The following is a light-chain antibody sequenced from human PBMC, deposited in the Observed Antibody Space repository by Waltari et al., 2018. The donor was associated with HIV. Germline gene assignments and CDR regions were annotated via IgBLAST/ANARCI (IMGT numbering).Light chain of an antibody. CDR1: QSVGTN. J-gene: IGKJ5*01. Sequence: EIVMTQSPATLSVSPGERATLSCRASQSVGTNLAWYQQKPGQAPRLLIFSASARAAGIPARFSGSGSGTDFTLTISSPQSEDSAVYYCQHYNNRPPLTFGQGTRLEV. CDR3: QHYNNRPPLT. CDR2: SAS. V-gene: IGKV3-15*01.